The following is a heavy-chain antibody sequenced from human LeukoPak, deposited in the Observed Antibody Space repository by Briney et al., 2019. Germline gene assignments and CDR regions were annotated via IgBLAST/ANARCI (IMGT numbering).Heavy chain of an antibody. CDR3: ARVGSISSSGWFDYFDY. V-gene: IGHV3-23*01. D-gene: IGHD6-19*01. Sequence: PGGSLRLSCAASGFTFDNYAMSWVRQTPGKGLEWVSAIGGSGEDTSYADSVKGRFTVSRDNSKNTLYLQMNSLRAEDTAVYYCARVGSISSSGWFDYFDYWGQGTLVTVSS. CDR1: GFTFDNYA. CDR2: IGGSGEDT. J-gene: IGHJ4*02.